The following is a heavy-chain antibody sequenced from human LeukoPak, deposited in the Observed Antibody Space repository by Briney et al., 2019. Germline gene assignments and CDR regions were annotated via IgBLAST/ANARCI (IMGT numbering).Heavy chain of an antibody. CDR2: ISADGSST. D-gene: IGHD1-26*01. Sequence: GGSLRLSCAASGFTFNSHWMHRVRQAPGRGLVRVSGISADGSSTRYADSVNGRFTISRDNDKNTLYLQMNSLRAEDTAVYYCGRDGQGSTPLDYWGQGTLVTVSS. CDR3: GRDGQGSTPLDY. J-gene: IGHJ4*02. V-gene: IGHV3-74*01. CDR1: GFTFNSHW.